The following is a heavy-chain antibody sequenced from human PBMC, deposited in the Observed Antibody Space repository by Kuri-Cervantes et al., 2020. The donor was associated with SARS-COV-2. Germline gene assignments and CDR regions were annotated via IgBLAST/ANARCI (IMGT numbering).Heavy chain of an antibody. CDR2: IIPIFGTA. V-gene: IGHV1-69*05. CDR1: GYTFTGYY. D-gene: IGHD3-10*01. J-gene: IGHJ6*03. Sequence: SVKVSCKASGYTFTGYYMHWVRQAPGQGLEWMGGIIPIFGTANYAQKFQGRVTITMDESTSTAYMELSSLRSEDTAVYYCARGLGYYYGSGSYYNGDYYYYMDVWGKGTTVTVSS. CDR3: ARGLGYYYGSGSYYNGDYYYYMDV.